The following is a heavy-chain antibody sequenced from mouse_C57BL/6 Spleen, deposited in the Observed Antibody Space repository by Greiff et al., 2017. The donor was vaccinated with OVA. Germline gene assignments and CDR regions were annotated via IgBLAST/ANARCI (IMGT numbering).Heavy chain of an antibody. CDR3: KYDYDGFAY. CDR1: GFTFSSYA. V-gene: IGHV5-4*03. Sequence: EVKLMESGGGLVKPGGSLKLSCAASGFTFSSYAMSWVRQTPEKRLEWVATISDGGSYTYYPDNVKGRFTISRDNAKNNLYLQMSHLKSEDTAMYYCKYDYDGFAYWGQGTLVTVSA. CDR2: ISDGGSYT. J-gene: IGHJ3*01. D-gene: IGHD2-4*01.